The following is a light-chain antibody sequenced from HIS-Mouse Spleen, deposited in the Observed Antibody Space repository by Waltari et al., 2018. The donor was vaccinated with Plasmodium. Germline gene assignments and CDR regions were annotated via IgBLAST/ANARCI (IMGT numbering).Light chain of an antibody. CDR2: ETS. J-gene: IGLJ3*02. CDR1: ALPKKY. Sequence: SYELTQPPSVSVSPGQTARITCSGDALPKKYAYWYQQKSGQAPVLVIDETSKRPSGSPEGVSGASSGTMATLTISGAQVEDEADYYCYSTDSSGNHRVFGGGTKLTVL. CDR3: YSTDSSGNHRV. V-gene: IGLV3-10*01.